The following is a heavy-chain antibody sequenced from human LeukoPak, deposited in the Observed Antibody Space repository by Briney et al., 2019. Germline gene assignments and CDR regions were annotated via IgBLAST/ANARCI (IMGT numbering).Heavy chain of an antibody. V-gene: IGHV3-43D*03. J-gene: IGHJ4*02. CDR3: AKDVGRLAADYFDF. CDR2: ISWDGGGT. D-gene: IGHD6-25*01. Sequence: GGSLRLSCAASGFTFSSYSMNWVRHAPGKGLQWVSLISWDGGGTYYADSVNGRFTISRDNSKNSLYLQMNNLRPEDTALYYCAKDVGRLAADYFDFWGQGTLVTVSS. CDR1: GFTFSSYS.